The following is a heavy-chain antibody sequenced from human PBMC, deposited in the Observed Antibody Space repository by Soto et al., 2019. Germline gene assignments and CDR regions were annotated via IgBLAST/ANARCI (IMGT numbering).Heavy chain of an antibody. V-gene: IGHV4-34*09. J-gene: IGHJ5*02. CDR1: GGSFSGYY. CDR3: ARAPRNYDILTGYTPPWFDP. D-gene: IGHD3-9*01. CDR2: IYYSGST. Sequence: SETLSLTCAVYGGSFSGYYWSWIRQPPEKGLEWIGYIYYSGSTYYNPSLKSRVTISVDTSKNQFSLKLSSVTAADTAVYYCARAPRNYDILTGYTPPWFDPWGQGTLVTVSS.